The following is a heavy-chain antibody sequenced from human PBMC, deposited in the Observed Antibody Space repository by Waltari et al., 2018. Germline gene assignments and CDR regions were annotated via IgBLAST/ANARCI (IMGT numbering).Heavy chain of an antibody. CDR3: AHSPGAVAGTGGWFDP. J-gene: IGHJ5*02. CDR1: GYTLTELS. D-gene: IGHD6-19*01. Sequence: QVQLVQSGAEVKKPGASVKVSCKVSGYTLTELSMHWVRRAPGKGLEWMGGFDPEDGETIYAQKFQGRVTMTEDTSTDTAYMELSSLRSEDTAVYYCAHSPGAVAGTGGWFDPWGQGTLVTVSS. V-gene: IGHV1-24*01. CDR2: FDPEDGET.